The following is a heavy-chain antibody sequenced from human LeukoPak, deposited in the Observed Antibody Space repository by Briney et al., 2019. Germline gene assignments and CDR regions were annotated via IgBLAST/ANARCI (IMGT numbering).Heavy chain of an antibody. CDR1: GFTFSSYA. J-gene: IGHJ4*02. V-gene: IGHV3-7*01. D-gene: IGHD6-19*01. CDR2: INQTGSEK. Sequence: GRSLRLSCAASGFTFSSYAMHWVRQAPGKGLEWVANINQTGSEKYFVDSVKGRFTISRDNAKNSLYLQMNSLRAEDTAVYYCARVADNYFDYWGQGTLVTVSS. CDR3: ARVADNYFDY.